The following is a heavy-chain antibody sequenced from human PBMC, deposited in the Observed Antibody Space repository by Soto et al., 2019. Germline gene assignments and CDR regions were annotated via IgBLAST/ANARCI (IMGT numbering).Heavy chain of an antibody. CDR2: ISYDGSNK. CDR3: AKDSPYGDYVDARGCLGY. Sequence: GGSLRLSCAASGFTFSSYGMHWVRQAPGKGLEWVAVISYDGSNKYYADSVKGRFTISRDNSKNTLYLQMNSLRAEDTAVYYCAKDSPYGDYVDARGCLGYWGQGTLVTVSS. D-gene: IGHD4-17*01. CDR1: GFTFSSYG. J-gene: IGHJ4*02. V-gene: IGHV3-30*18.